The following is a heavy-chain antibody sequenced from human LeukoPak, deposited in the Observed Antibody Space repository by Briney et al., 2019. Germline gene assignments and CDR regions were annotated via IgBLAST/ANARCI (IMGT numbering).Heavy chain of an antibody. V-gene: IGHV3-30*03. J-gene: IGHJ6*02. D-gene: IGHD3-10*01. Sequence: GGSLRLSCAASGFTFSTYGMHWVRQAPGKGLEWITLIPYDGSNKYYADSVKGRFTISRDNSENTLYLQMNSLRAEDTAVYYCARYYGSGRGYYGLDVWGQGTTVTVFS. CDR3: ARYYGSGRGYYGLDV. CDR2: IPYDGSNK. CDR1: GFTFSTYG.